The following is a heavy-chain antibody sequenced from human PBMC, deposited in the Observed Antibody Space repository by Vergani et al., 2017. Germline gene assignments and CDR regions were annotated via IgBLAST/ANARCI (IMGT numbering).Heavy chain of an antibody. CDR1: GYTFTSYG. J-gene: IGHJ6*03. Sequence: QVQLVQSGAEVKKPGASVKVSCKASGYTFTSYGISWVRQAPGQGLEWMGWMNPNSGNTGYAQKFQGRVTMTRNTSISTAYMELSSLRSEDTAVYYCARVVIAARPDYYYYMDVWGKGTTVTVSS. V-gene: IGHV1-8*02. D-gene: IGHD6-6*01. CDR2: MNPNSGNT. CDR3: ARVVIAARPDYYYYMDV.